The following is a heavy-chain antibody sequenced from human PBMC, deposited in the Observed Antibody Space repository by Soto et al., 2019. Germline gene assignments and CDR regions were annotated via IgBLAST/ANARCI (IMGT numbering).Heavy chain of an antibody. J-gene: IGHJ4*02. V-gene: IGHV4-59*08. D-gene: IGHD3-16*01. CDR2: IYYSGST. CDR1: GGSISSYY. CDR3: ARQSWGERYFDY. Sequence: QVQLQESGPGLVKPSETLSLTCTVSGGSISSYYWSWIRQPPGKGLEWIGYIYYSGSTNYNPSLKSRLPISVDTSKHQFALQLRAVTAADTAVYYCARQSWGERYFDYWGQGTLVTVSS.